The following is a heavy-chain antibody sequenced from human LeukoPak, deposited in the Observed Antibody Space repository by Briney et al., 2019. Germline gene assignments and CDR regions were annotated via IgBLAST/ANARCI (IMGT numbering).Heavy chain of an antibody. CDR2: INPNSGGT. D-gene: IGHD6-6*01. CDR3: ARAGVAARHLDY. V-gene: IGHV1-2*02. CDR1: GYTFTGYY. J-gene: IGHJ4*02. Sequence: ASVKVSCKSSGYTFTGYYMHWVRQAPGQGLEWMGWINPNSGGTNYAQKFQGRVTMTRDTSISTAYMELSRLRSDDTAVYYCARAGVAARHLDYWGQGTLVTVSS.